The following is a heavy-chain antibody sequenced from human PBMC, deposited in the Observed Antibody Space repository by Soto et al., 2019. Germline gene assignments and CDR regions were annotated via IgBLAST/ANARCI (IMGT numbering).Heavy chain of an antibody. D-gene: IGHD5-18*01. CDR1: GFTFSSYW. V-gene: IGHV3-7*01. J-gene: IGHJ6*02. Sequence: GGSLRLSCAASGFTFSSYWMSWVRQAPGKGLEWVANIKQDGSEKYYVDSVKGRFTISRDNAKNSLYLQMNSRRAEDTAVYYCAREFGYSYGYYSYYYGMDVWGQGTTVTVSS. CDR2: IKQDGSEK. CDR3: AREFGYSYGYYSYYYGMDV.